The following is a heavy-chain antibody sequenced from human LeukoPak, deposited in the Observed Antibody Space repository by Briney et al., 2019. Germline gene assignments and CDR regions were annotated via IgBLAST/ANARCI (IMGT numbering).Heavy chain of an antibody. J-gene: IGHJ4*02. CDR2: IWYDGQTK. D-gene: IGHD6-19*01. Sequence: GESLRLSCEASGFIISNYGMHWVRQAPGKGLEWLALIWYDGQTKFYADSVKGRFTISRDNSGNTLFLHMTSLRVEDTAVYYCAREWGRIAVAGGPGYWGQGALVTVSS. V-gene: IGHV3-33*01. CDR1: GFIISNYG. CDR3: AREWGRIAVAGGPGY.